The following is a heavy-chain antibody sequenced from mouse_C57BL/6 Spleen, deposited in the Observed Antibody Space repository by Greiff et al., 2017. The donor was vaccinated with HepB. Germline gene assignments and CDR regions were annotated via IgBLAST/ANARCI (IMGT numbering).Heavy chain of an antibody. V-gene: IGHV5-12*01. Sequence: EVKLVESGGGLVQPGGSLKLSCAASGFTFSDYYMYWVRQTPEKRLEWVAYISNGGGSTYYPDTVKGRFTISRDNAKNTLYLQMSRLKSEDTAMYYCARSTTVAYAMDYWGQGTSVTVSS. CDR3: ARSTTVAYAMDY. D-gene: IGHD1-1*01. CDR2: ISNGGGST. CDR1: GFTFSDYY. J-gene: IGHJ4*01.